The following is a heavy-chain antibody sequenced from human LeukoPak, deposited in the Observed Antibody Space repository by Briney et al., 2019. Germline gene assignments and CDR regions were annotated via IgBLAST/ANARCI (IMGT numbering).Heavy chain of an antibody. D-gene: IGHD3-10*01. Sequence: GGSLRLSCAASGFTFSTYAMSWVRQIPGKGLEWVSAISGSDDGTYYADSVKGRFTISRDNSRNTLYLQMNTLRAEDTAVYYCAKDGLWFGESGLDFWGRGTLVTVSS. V-gene: IGHV3-23*01. CDR2: ISGSDDGT. J-gene: IGHJ4*02. CDR1: GFTFSTYA. CDR3: AKDGLWFGESGLDF.